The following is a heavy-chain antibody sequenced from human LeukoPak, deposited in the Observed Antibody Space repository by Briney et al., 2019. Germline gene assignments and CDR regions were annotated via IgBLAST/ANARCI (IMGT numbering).Heavy chain of an antibody. D-gene: IGHD3-10*01. CDR1: GGSFSGYY. CDR2: INHSGST. CDR3: ARARHYYGSGSYFLY. Sequence: SETPSLTCAVYGGSFSGYYWRWIRQPPGKGLEWIGEINHSGSTNYNPSLKSRVTISVDTSKNQFSLKLSSVTAADTAVYYCARARHYYGSGSYFLYWGQGTLVTVSS. J-gene: IGHJ4*02. V-gene: IGHV4-34*01.